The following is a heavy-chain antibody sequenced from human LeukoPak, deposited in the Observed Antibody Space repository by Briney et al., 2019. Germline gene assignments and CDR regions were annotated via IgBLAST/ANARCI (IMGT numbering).Heavy chain of an antibody. Sequence: SVKVSCKASGGTFSSYAISWVRQAPGQGLEWMGGIIPIFGTANYAQRFQGRVTITADESTSTAYMELSSLRSEDTAVYYCARAPPYDSSGYYFDYWGQGTLVTVSS. CDR1: GGTFSSYA. J-gene: IGHJ4*02. CDR2: IIPIFGTA. D-gene: IGHD3-22*01. V-gene: IGHV1-69*13. CDR3: ARAPPYDSSGYYFDY.